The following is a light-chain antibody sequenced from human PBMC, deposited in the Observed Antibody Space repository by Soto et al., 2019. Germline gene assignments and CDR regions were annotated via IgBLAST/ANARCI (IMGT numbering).Light chain of an antibody. CDR1: SSNLGSNP. V-gene: IGLV1-44*01. CDR2: SNN. J-gene: IGLJ2*01. Sequence: QSVLSQPPSASGTPGQRVTISCSGSSSNLGSNPVNWYQQRPGTTPKLLIYSNNQRPSGGPARFSGSKSATSASLGISGLYSDDEADYYCTAWDDRLSGVVFGGGTKLTVL. CDR3: TAWDDRLSGVV.